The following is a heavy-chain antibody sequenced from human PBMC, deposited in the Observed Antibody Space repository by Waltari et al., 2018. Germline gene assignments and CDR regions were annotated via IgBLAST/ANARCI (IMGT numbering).Heavy chain of an antibody. CDR3: VRSTSWRYYFDT. CDR1: GFPFSGSS. V-gene: IGHV3-21*01. D-gene: IGHD6-13*01. J-gene: IGHJ4*02. CDR2: ISNGVTYI. Sequence: DVELVESGGGLVKPGGYVRLSCAAAGFPFSGSSMHWVRQAPGKGLEWVASISNGVTYIYYTYSVKGRFTISRGSVTDSLYLQMNSLRVEDTATYFCVRSTSWRYYFDTWGQGTLVAVSS.